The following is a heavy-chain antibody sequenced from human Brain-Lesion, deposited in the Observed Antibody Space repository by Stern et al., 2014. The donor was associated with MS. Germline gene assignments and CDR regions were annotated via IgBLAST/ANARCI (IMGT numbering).Heavy chain of an antibody. V-gene: IGHV4-61*02. Sequence: VQLVESGPGLVKPSQTLSLSCTVSGGSISSGGYYWSWIRQPAGKGLEWIGRIFNSGSTSFNPPLKSRVTISIATSKNQFSLRLNSMTAADTAVYYCARGRVVPGFQYYATDVWGQGTTVIVSS. CDR2: IFNSGST. J-gene: IGHJ6*02. D-gene: IGHD2-2*01. CDR1: GGSISSGGYY. CDR3: ARGRVVPGFQYYATDV.